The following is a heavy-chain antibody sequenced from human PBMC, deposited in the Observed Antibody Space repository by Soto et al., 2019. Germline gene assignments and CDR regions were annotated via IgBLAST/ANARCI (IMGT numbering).Heavy chain of an antibody. CDR2: FDPEDGET. J-gene: IGHJ3*02. CDR3: ATRSYDILTGYSEMGPDAFDI. CDR1: GYTLTELS. V-gene: IGHV1-24*01. D-gene: IGHD3-9*01. Sequence: ASVKVSCKVSGYTLTELSMHWVRQAPGKGLEWMGGFDPEDGETIYAQKFQGRVTMTEDTSTDTAYMELSSLRSEDTAVYYCATRSYDILTGYSEMGPDAFDIWGQGTMVTVSS.